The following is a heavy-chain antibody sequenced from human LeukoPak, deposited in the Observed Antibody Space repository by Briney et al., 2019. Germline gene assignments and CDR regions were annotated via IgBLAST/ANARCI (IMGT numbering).Heavy chain of an antibody. V-gene: IGHV3-30*18. Sequence: GGSLRLSCAASGFTFSSYGMHWVRQAPGKGLEWVAVISYDGSNKYYADSVKGRFTISRDNSKNTLYLQMNSLRAEDTAVYYCAKGFSYYYDSGYDPDSYWGQGTLVTVSS. CDR1: GFTFSSYG. CDR3: AKGFSYYYDSGYDPDSY. D-gene: IGHD3-22*01. CDR2: ISYDGSNK. J-gene: IGHJ4*02.